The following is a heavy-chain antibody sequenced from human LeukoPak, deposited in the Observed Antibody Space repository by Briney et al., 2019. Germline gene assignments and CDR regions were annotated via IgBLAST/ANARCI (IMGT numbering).Heavy chain of an antibody. CDR3: ARGAGLDV. CDR1: GFTFSSYW. J-gene: IGHJ6*02. CDR2: INHNGNVN. D-gene: IGHD3-16*01. Sequence: GGSLRLSCAASGFTFSSYWMNWARQAPGKGLEWVASINHNGNVNYYVDSVKGRFTISRDNAKNSLYLQMSNLRAEDTAVYFCARGAGLDVWGQGATVTVSS. V-gene: IGHV3-7*03.